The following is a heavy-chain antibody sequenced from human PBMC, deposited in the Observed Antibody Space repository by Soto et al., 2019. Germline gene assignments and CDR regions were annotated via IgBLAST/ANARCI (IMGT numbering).Heavy chain of an antibody. V-gene: IGHV3-30-3*01. J-gene: IGHJ4*02. D-gene: IGHD6-19*01. CDR3: ARESSPLVAVTGFDY. CDR1: GFTFSSYA. CDR2: ISYDGSNK. Sequence: PGGSLRLSGAASGFTFSSYAMHWVRQAPGKGLEWVAVISYDGSNKYYADSVKGRFTISRDNSKNTLYLQMNSLRAEDTAVYYCARESSPLVAVTGFDYWGQGTLVTVSS.